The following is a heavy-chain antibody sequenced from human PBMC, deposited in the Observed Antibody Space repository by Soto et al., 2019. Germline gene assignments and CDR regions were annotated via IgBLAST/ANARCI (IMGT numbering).Heavy chain of an antibody. CDR2: FYYSQST. J-gene: IGHJ4*02. D-gene: IGHD3-3*01. Sequence: SETLSLTCTVSGGSLTSNSYYWGWIRQPPGKGLEWIGSFYYSQSTYFNPSLKSRVTISVDTSKNQFSLRLTSVTAADSAVYYCAREPFLPKARNDYWGQGALVTVSS. CDR3: AREPFLPKARNDY. V-gene: IGHV4-39*07. CDR1: GGSLTSNSYY.